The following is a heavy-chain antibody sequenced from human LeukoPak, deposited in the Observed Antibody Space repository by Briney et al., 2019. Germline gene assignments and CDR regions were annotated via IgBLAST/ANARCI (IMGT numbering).Heavy chain of an antibody. CDR1: GYTFTGYY. Sequence: ASVTVSCKASGYTFTGYYMHWVRQAPGQGLEWMGWINPNSGGTNYAQKFQGRVTMTRDTSISTAYMELSRLRSDDTAVYYCARDLQDTIFGVVISLNWFDPWGQGTLVTVSS. CDR2: INPNSGGT. D-gene: IGHD3-3*01. CDR3: ARDLQDTIFGVVISLNWFDP. V-gene: IGHV1-2*02. J-gene: IGHJ5*02.